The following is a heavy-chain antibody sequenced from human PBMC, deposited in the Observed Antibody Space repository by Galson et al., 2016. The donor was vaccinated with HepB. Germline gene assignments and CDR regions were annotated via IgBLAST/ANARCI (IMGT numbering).Heavy chain of an antibody. V-gene: IGHV3-21*01. D-gene: IGHD6-19*01. CDR2: IDTNSHYI. J-gene: IGHJ6*03. CDR3: ARAHQFLWGGSGWQYYYYYYYMDV. Sequence: SLRLSCAASGFTFNTYNMNWVRQAPGKGLEWVSSIDTNSHYIYYADSVKGRFTISRDNAKNSLSLQMNSLRAEDTAVYYCARAHQFLWGGSGWQYYYYYYYMDVWGQGTTVTVSS. CDR1: GFTFNTYN.